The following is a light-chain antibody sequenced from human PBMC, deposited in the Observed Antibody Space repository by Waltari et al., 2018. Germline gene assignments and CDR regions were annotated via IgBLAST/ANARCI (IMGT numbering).Light chain of an antibody. Sequence: FDLTQPSSVSVSPAQTARITCSGDIVTKKYTRWFQQKPGRAPLLLIYQDTERPLGIPERFSGSISGTTITLTITGAQFEDEADYHCFSAADDFWVFGGGTKLTVL. V-gene: IGLV3-27*01. CDR2: QDT. CDR1: IVTKKY. J-gene: IGLJ3*02. CDR3: FSAADDFWV.